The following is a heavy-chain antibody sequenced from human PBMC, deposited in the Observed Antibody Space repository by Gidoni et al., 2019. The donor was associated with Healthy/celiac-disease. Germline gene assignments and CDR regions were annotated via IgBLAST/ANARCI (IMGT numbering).Heavy chain of an antibody. V-gene: IGHV1-46*03. J-gene: IGHJ6*02. CDR2: INPSGGRT. D-gene: IGHD6-19*01. CDR1: GYTFTSYY. Sequence: QVQLVQSGAEVKTPGASEKVSCKASGYTFTSYYMHWVRQAPGQGLEWMGIINPSGGRTSYAQKFQGRVTMTRDTSTSTVYMELSSLRSEDTSVYYCARVAVAGKSDYYYGMDVWGQGTTVTVSS. CDR3: ARVAVAGKSDYYYGMDV.